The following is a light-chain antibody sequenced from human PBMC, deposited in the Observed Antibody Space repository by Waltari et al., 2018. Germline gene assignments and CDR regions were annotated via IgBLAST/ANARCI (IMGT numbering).Light chain of an antibody. CDR3: QAYDKSLSSVV. Sequence: QSVLTQPPSVSGAPGQRVTLSCTGTASTFGTGYDVPWYQQFPGTAPKLLLYSNSNRPSGVPDRFSGSRSGTSASLTITGLQAEDEADYYCQAYDKSLSSVVFGGGTKVTVL. J-gene: IGLJ2*01. CDR2: SNS. V-gene: IGLV1-40*01. CDR1: ASTFGTGYD.